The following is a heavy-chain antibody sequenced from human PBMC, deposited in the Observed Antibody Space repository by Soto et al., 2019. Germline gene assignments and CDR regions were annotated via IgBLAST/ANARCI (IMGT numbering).Heavy chain of an antibody. CDR2: VYYSGST. D-gene: IGHD3-22*01. Sequence: QVQLQESGPGLVKISETLSLTCNVSGGSMRTYYWSWIRQPPGKGLEWIGFVYYSGSTKFNPSLKSRATISVDTSKNQFSLKLGSVTAADTAVYYCARGEYDSSGYYSFDSWGQGTLLAVSS. CDR1: GGSMRTYY. J-gene: IGHJ4*02. V-gene: IGHV4-59*01. CDR3: ARGEYDSSGYYSFDS.